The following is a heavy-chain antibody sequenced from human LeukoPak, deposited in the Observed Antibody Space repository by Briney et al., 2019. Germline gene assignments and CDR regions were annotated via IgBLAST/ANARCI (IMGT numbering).Heavy chain of an antibody. Sequence: GGSLRLSCAASGFTFSGSTMHWVRQASGKGLEWISYISSSTTISYADSVKGRFTISRDNAKNSLYLQMNSLRDEDTAVYYCARWYYYASGSLDYWGQGTLVTVSS. CDR1: GFTFSGST. CDR2: ISSSTTI. CDR3: ARWYYYASGSLDY. J-gene: IGHJ4*02. D-gene: IGHD3-10*01. V-gene: IGHV3-48*02.